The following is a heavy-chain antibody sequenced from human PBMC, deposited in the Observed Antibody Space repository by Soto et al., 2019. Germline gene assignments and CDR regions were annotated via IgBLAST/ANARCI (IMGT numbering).Heavy chain of an antibody. CDR1: GFTVSSNY. Sequence: GGSLRLSCAASGFTVSSNYMSWVRQAPGKGREWVSVIYSGGSTYYADSVKGRFTISRDNSKNTLYLQMNSLRAEDTAVYYCARTSGPVYGDYWYFDLWGRGTLVTVSS. D-gene: IGHD4-17*01. J-gene: IGHJ2*01. CDR2: IYSGGST. CDR3: ARTSGPVYGDYWYFDL. V-gene: IGHV3-53*01.